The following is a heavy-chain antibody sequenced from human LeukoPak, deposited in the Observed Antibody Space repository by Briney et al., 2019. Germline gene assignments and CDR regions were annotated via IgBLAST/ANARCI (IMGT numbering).Heavy chain of an antibody. Sequence: PSETLSLTCTVSGGSISSYYWSWIRQPPGKGLEWIGEINHSGSTNYNPSLKSRVTISVDTSNNHFSLKLSSVTAADTAVYYCARLPSRLDIVVVPAANDYWGQGTLVTVSS. CDR3: ARLPSRLDIVVVPAANDY. CDR2: INHSGST. V-gene: IGHV4-34*01. D-gene: IGHD2-2*01. J-gene: IGHJ4*02. CDR1: GGSISSYY.